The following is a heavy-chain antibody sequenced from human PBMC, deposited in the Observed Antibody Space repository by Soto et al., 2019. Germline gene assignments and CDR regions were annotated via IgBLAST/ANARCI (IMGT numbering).Heavy chain of an antibody. CDR3: AREGYPGNSDY. Sequence: GGSLRLSCSASPFSFSSYWMHWVRQAPGKGLVWVSRINSDGSSTSYADSVKVRFPISRDNAKNTLYLQRNSLRAEDTAVYYCAREGYPGNSDYWGQGTLVTVSS. CDR1: PFSFSSYW. V-gene: IGHV3-74*01. CDR2: INSDGSST. J-gene: IGHJ4*02. D-gene: IGHD2-15*01.